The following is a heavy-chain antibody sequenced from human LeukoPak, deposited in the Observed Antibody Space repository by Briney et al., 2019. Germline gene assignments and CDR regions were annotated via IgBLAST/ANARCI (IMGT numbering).Heavy chain of an antibody. CDR1: GYIFTSYD. J-gene: IGHJ4*02. Sequence: GASVKVSCKASGYIFTSYDISWVRQAAGQGLEWIGWLRPASGSSGYAQKFQGRVTMTRSTSTRTAYMELRSLTSGDTAVYYCARGPPESTTSDYWGQGTLVTVSS. CDR2: LRPASGSS. D-gene: IGHD2-2*01. V-gene: IGHV1-8*01. CDR3: ARGPPESTTSDY.